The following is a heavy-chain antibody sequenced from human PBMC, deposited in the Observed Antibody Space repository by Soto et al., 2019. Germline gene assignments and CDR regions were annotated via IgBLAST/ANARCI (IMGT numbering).Heavy chain of an antibody. Sequence: SEILSLTCSVSGGSISSSSYYWAWIRQPPGKGLEWIGSIYYTGSTYYNPSLKSRVTLSVDTSKNQFSLRLSSVTAAETAVYYCASKIASAALGWFDPWGQGTLVTVSS. CDR3: ASKIASAALGWFDP. CDR2: IYYTGST. V-gene: IGHV4-39*01. CDR1: GGSISSSSYY. D-gene: IGHD6-13*01. J-gene: IGHJ5*02.